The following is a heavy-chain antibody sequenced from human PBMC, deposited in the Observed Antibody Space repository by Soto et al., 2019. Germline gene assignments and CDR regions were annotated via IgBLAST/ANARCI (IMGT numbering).Heavy chain of an antibody. V-gene: IGHV3-30*18. CDR3: AKDWRESLPGDAFDI. CDR1: GFTFSSYG. Sequence: QVQLVESGGGVVQPGRSLRLSCAASGFTFSSYGMHWVRQAPGKGLEWVGVITYDGSNKFYADSVKGRFTISRENSKNTLYLQMISLRAEDAAVYYCAKDWRESLPGDAFDIWDQGTMVTVSS. J-gene: IGHJ3*02. D-gene: IGHD3-10*01. CDR2: ITYDGSNK.